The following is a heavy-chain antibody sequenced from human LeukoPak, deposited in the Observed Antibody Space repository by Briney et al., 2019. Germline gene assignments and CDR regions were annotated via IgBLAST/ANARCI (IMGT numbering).Heavy chain of an antibody. CDR2: ISYDGSNK. Sequence: GGSLRLSCAASGFTFSSYAMHWVRQAPGKGPEWVAVISYDGSNKYYADSVKGRFTISRDNSKNTLYLQMNSLRAEDTAVYYCARDLQDIVVVPAADYWGQGTLVTVSS. CDR1: GFTFSSYA. V-gene: IGHV3-30*04. D-gene: IGHD2-2*01. CDR3: ARDLQDIVVVPAADY. J-gene: IGHJ4*02.